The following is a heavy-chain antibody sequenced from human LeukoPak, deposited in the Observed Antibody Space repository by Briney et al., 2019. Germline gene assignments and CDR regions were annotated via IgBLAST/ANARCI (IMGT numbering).Heavy chain of an antibody. CDR3: ATSNYDYVWGSYRYAPLDY. CDR1: GYGFTSYW. Sequence: GESLKISCKGSGYGFTSYWIGWVRQMPGKGLEWMGIIYPGDSDTRYSPSFQGQVTISADKSISTAYLQWSSLKASDTAMYYCATSNYDYVWGSYRYAPLDYWGQGTLVTVSS. V-gene: IGHV5-51*01. D-gene: IGHD3-16*02. J-gene: IGHJ4*02. CDR2: IYPGDSDT.